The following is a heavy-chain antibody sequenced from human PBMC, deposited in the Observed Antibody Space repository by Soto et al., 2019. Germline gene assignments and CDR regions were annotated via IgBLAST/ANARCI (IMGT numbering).Heavy chain of an antibody. CDR1: GFTFSNAW. CDR2: ITSKSAGKTT. V-gene: IGHV3-15*01. Sequence: EAQLVESGGGLVTPGESLRLSCVASGFTFSNAWMSWVRQAPGKGLEWIGRITSKSAGKTTAYAAPVTGRFTVSRDDLKNTLYLQVNSLKTEDTGIYYCYTEHTLFMAHWGQGTLVTVSS. CDR3: YTEHTLFMAH. J-gene: IGHJ4*02.